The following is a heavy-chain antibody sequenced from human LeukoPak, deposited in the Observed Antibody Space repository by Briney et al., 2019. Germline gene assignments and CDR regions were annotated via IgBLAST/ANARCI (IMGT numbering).Heavy chain of an antibody. CDR2: ISYDGSKK. V-gene: IGHV3-30*03. J-gene: IGHJ3*02. CDR3: ARGGSGSYLTAGNRAFDI. CDR1: GFTFSSYG. Sequence: GRSLRLSCAASGFTFSSYGMHWVRQAPGKGLEWVAVISYDGSKKYYADSVKGRFTISRDNSKNTLYLQMNSLRAEDTAVYYCARGGSGSYLTAGNRAFDIGGQGTMVTVSS. D-gene: IGHD1-26*01.